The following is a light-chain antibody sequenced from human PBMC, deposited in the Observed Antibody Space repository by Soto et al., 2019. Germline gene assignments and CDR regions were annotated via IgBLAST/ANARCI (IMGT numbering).Light chain of an antibody. V-gene: IGKV3D-15*01. J-gene: IGKJ3*01. CDR1: QSLSNQ. Sequence: EIVMTQSPATLSVSPGERATLSCRASQSLSNQLACYQQKPGQAPRLLIYDASTRDTGIPPRFSGSGSGTEFTLIISSLQSEDFAIYYCQQHNNWPLTFGPGTKVDIK. CDR3: QQHNNWPLT. CDR2: DAS.